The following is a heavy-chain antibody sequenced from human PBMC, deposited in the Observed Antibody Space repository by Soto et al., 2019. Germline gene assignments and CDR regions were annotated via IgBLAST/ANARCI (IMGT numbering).Heavy chain of an antibody. CDR2: ISHDASYT. CDR3: ARVRGSFYTFDS. Sequence: SLKISCAASAFIFTDYSMHWVRQAPGKGLEWVAVISHDASYTYYADSVLGRFTISRDISKDTLFLQMNSLTPEDTATYYCARVRGSFYTFDSWGQGALVTVSS. J-gene: IGHJ4*02. D-gene: IGHD1-26*01. V-gene: IGHV3-30*04. CDR1: AFIFTDYS.